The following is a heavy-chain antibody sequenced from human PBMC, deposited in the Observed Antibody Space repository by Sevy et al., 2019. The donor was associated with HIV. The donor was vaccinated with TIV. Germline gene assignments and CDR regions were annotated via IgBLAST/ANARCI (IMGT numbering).Heavy chain of an antibody. CDR3: AKDREGSYYDIDS. Sequence: GGSLRLSCAASGFTFSTYAMTWVRQAPGKGLEWVSVISGSGGTTYYSDSVKGRFTISSDNSKNTIYLQMNSLRAEDTAVYYCAKDREGSYYDIDSWGQGTLVTVSS. D-gene: IGHD2-15*01. V-gene: IGHV3-23*01. CDR1: GFTFSTYA. J-gene: IGHJ4*02. CDR2: ISGSGGTT.